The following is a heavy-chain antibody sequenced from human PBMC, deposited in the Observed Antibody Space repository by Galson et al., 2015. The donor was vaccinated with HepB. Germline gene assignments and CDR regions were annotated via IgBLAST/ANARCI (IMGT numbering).Heavy chain of an antibody. CDR3: AKGLELGELFY. J-gene: IGHJ4*02. D-gene: IGHD3-16*01. Sequence: SLRLSCAASGVTFDAFAMNWVRQGPGKGLEWVSTISGGGDTTYYADSVKGRFTISRDNSKNTLYLQMNSLRAEDTAVYYCAKGLELGELFYWGQGTPVTVSS. CDR2: ISGGGDTT. V-gene: IGHV3-23*01. CDR1: GVTFDAFA.